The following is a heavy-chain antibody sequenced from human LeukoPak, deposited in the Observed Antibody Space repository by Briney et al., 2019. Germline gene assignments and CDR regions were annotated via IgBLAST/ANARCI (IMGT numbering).Heavy chain of an antibody. Sequence: ASVKVSCKASGYTFTGYYMHWVRQAPGQGLEWMGWINPNSGGTNYAQKFQGRVTMTRDTSISTAYMGLSRLTSDDTAVYYCARSYYYESNNYYENFDYWGQGTLVTVSS. D-gene: IGHD3-22*01. CDR1: GYTFTGYY. CDR3: ARSYYYESNNYYENFDY. CDR2: INPNSGGT. V-gene: IGHV1-2*02. J-gene: IGHJ4*02.